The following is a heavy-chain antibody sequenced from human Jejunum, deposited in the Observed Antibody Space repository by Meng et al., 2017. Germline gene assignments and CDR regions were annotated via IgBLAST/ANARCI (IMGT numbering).Heavy chain of an antibody. J-gene: IGHJ4*02. Sequence: GGSLRLSCAASGLIFSNAWMTWVRQAPGKGLEWVGRIKSKSDGETTDYAAPVKGRFTISRDDSKNTLYLQMNSLKSEDTAVYYCTTLRLGYWGQGTLVTVSS. CDR2: IKSKSDGETT. CDR3: TTLRLGY. D-gene: IGHD3-3*01. CDR1: GLIFSNAW. V-gene: IGHV3-15*01.